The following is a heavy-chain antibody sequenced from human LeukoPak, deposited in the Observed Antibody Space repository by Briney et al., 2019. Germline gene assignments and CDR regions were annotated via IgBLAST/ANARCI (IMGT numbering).Heavy chain of an antibody. CDR2: IIPIFGTA. CDR3: ARGKDGYQETEGAFDI. D-gene: IGHD5-24*01. V-gene: IGHV1-69*05. CDR1: GGTFSSYA. Sequence: ASVKVSCKASGGTFSSYAISWVRQAPGQGLEWMGGIIPIFGTANYAQKFQGRVTITTDESTSTAYMELSSLRSEDTAVYYCARGKDGYQETEGAFDIWGQGTMVTVSS. J-gene: IGHJ3*02.